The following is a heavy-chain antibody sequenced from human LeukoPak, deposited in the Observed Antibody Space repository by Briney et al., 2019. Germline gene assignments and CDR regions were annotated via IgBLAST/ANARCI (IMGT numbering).Heavy chain of an antibody. D-gene: IGHD5-18*01. CDR3: ARGSSAMVPNYFDY. CDR2: ISAYNGNR. V-gene: IGHV1-18*01. Sequence: ASVKVSCKASGYTFTSYAISWVRQAPGQGLEWMGWISAYNGNRNYAQKLQGRVTMTTDTSTSTAYMELRSLRSDDTAVYYCARGSSAMVPNYFDYWGQGTLVTVSS. J-gene: IGHJ4*02. CDR1: GYTFTSYA.